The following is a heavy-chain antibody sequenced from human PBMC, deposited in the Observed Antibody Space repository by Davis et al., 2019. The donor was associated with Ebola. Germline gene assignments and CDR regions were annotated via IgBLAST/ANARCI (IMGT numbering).Heavy chain of an antibody. CDR3: ARWGRGGLEAGHFDY. V-gene: IGHV1-2*04. D-gene: IGHD1-1*01. CDR2: INPNCGGT. Sequence: ASVKVSCKASGYTFTGYYMHWVRQAPGQGLKWMGWINPNCGGTNYAQKFQGWVTMTRDTSISTAYMELSRLRSDDTAVYYCARWGRGGLEAGHFDYWGQGTLVTVSS. J-gene: IGHJ4*02. CDR1: GYTFTGYY.